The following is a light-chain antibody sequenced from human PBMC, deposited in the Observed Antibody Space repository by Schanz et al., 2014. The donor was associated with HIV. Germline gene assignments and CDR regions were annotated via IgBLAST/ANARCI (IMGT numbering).Light chain of an antibody. CDR1: QSASTW. Sequence: DIQMTQSPSTLSASVGDRLTITCRASQSASTWVAWYQHKPGKAPKFLIRKASRLESGVPSRFSGSGSGTEFTLTISGLQPEDVATYYCLQDYTTQQILTFGGGTKVEIK. J-gene: IGKJ4*01. CDR2: KAS. CDR3: LQDYTTQQILT. V-gene: IGKV1-5*03.